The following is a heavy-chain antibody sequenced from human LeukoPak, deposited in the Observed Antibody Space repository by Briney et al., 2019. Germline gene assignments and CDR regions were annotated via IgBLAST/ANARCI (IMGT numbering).Heavy chain of an antibody. CDR2: INPSGGST. Sequence: GASVKVSCKASGYTFTSHYMHWMRQAPGQGLEWMGIINPSGGSTSYAQKFQGRVTMTRDTSTSTVYMELSSLRSEDTAVYYCARDLSYYGSGSYHWGQGTLVTVSS. J-gene: IGHJ4*02. D-gene: IGHD3-10*01. CDR1: GYTFTSHY. V-gene: IGHV1-46*01. CDR3: ARDLSYYGSGSYH.